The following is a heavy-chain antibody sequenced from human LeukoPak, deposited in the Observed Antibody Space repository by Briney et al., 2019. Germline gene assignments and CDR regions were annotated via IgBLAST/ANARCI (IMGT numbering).Heavy chain of an antibody. CDR3: ARGTGTGSYLDY. J-gene: IGHJ4*02. V-gene: IGHV1-69*11. CDR2: IIPVLGTA. CDR1: GGSFSSNA. Sequence: GASVNVSCKASGGSFSSNAFSWVRQAPGQGLEWMGRIIPVLGTANYAQKFQGRVTITADESTSVAYMELTSLRSDDTAVYYCARGTGTGSYLDYWGQGTPVTVSS. D-gene: IGHD3/OR15-3a*01.